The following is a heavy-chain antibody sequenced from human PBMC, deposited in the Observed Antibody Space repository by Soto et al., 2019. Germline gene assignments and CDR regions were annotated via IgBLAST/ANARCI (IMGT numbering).Heavy chain of an antibody. Sequence: QITLKESGPTLVKPTQTLTLTCTFSGFSLSTSGVGVGWIRQPPGKALEWLALIYWDDDKRYSPSLKSRLTIPKDTSKTQVVLTMTNMDPVDTATYYCAHNLGSSGRGWFDHWGQGNLVTVSS. V-gene: IGHV2-5*02. D-gene: IGHD6-19*01. CDR1: GFSLSTSGVG. J-gene: IGHJ5*02. CDR3: AHNLGSSGRGWFDH. CDR2: IYWDDDK.